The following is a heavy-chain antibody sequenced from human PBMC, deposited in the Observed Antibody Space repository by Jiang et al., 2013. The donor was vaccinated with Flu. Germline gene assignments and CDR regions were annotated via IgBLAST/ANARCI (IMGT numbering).Heavy chain of an antibody. Sequence: NSAAWNWIRQSPSRGLEWLGRTYYRSKWYNDYAVSVKSRITINPDTSKNQFSLQLNSVTPEDTAVYYCAGSKAGSIAVAGTTAFWFYGMDVWGQGTTVTVSS. CDR1: NSAA. V-gene: IGHV6-1*01. CDR3: AGSKAGSIAVAGTTAFWFYGMDV. CDR2: TYYRSKWYN. D-gene: IGHD6-19*01. J-gene: IGHJ6*02.